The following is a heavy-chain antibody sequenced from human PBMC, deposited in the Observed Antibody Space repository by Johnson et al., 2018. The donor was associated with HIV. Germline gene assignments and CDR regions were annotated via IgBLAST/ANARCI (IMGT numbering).Heavy chain of an antibody. V-gene: IGHV3-66*02. CDR2: IYSGGST. CDR1: GFTVSSNY. CDR3: ARTRQGAFDI. Sequence: VQLVESGGCLVQPGGSLRLSCAASGFTVSSNYMSWVRQAPGKGLEWVSVIYSGGSTYYADSVKGRFTISRDNSKNTLYLQMNILRAEDTAVYYCARTRQGAFDIWGQGTMVTVSS. J-gene: IGHJ3*02.